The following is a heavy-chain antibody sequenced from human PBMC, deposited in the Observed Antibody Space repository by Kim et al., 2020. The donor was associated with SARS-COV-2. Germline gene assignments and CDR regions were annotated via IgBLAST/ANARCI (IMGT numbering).Heavy chain of an antibody. CDR2: T. Sequence: TKYNPSLKPRVTISLDMSKNQCSLSLTSVTAADTAVYYCVRLRWNFRIPDPWGQGTLVTVSA. D-gene: IGHD1-7*01. V-gene: IGHV4-61*07. J-gene: IGHJ5*02. CDR3: VRLRWNFRIPDP.